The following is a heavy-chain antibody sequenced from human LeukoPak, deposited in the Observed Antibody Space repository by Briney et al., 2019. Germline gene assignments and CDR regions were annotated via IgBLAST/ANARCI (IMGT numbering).Heavy chain of an antibody. V-gene: IGHV3-74*01. J-gene: IGHJ3*02. CDR3: VRVRGGSGRSYAADAFDI. CDR1: GFTFSHYW. D-gene: IGHD1-26*01. CDR2: IYNDGSST. Sequence: GSLRLSCAASGFTFSHYWMHWVRQAPGKGLVWVSRIYNDGSSTSYADSGKGRFTISRDNAKSTLYLQMNSLRAEDTAVYYCVRVRGGSGRSYAADAFDIWGQGTMVTVSS.